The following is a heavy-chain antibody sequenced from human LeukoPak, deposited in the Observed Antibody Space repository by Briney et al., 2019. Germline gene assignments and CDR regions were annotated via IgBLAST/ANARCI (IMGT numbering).Heavy chain of an antibody. CDR1: GDSVASNSGA. CDR2: TYYTSTWYN. CDR3: TRGWLQSGFGY. V-gene: IGHV6-1*01. D-gene: IGHD5-24*01. Sequence: SQTLSLTCAISGDSVASNSGAWNWIRQSPSRGLEWLGRTYYTSTWYNDYAVSVRGRILITPDTSKNQFSLQLNSVTPDDTAVYYCTRGWLQSGFGYWGQGTLVTVSS. J-gene: IGHJ4*02.